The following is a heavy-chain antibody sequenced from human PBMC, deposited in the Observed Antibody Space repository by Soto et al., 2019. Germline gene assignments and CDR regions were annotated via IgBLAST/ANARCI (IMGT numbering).Heavy chain of an antibody. Sequence: QVQLQESGPGLVKPSQTLSLTCTVSGGSISSGGYYWSWIRQHPGKGLEWIGSIYYSGSTYYNAPRKCRVTIPEDTTKNQFSLKLSSVTAADTAVYYCAWGVLHWGRGTVVTVPS. CDR1: GGSISSGGYY. J-gene: IGHJ4*02. V-gene: IGHV4-31*03. D-gene: IGHD3-16*01. CDR2: IYYSGST. CDR3: AWGVLH.